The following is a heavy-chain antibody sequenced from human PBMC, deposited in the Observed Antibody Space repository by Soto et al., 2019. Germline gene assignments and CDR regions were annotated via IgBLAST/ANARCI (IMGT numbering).Heavy chain of an antibody. CDR3: ARGKHYYDSSGLGFDY. J-gene: IGHJ4*02. V-gene: IGHV1-18*01. D-gene: IGHD3-22*01. CDR1: GYTFTSYG. Sequence: ASVKVSCKASGYTFTSYGISWVRQAPGQGLEWMGWISAYNGNTNYAQKLQGRVTMTTDTSTSTAYMELRSLRSDDTAVYYCARGKHYYDSSGLGFDYWGQGTLVTSPQ. CDR2: ISAYNGNT.